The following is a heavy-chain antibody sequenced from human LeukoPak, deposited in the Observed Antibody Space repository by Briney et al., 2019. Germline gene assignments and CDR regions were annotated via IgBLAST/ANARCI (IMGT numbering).Heavy chain of an antibody. J-gene: IGHJ6*03. CDR3: ARDPYSGAYGDTYYYFMDV. V-gene: IGHV3-21*01. CDR2: ISSSSSYI. CDR1: GFTFSSYS. D-gene: IGHD1-26*01. Sequence: GGSLRLSCAASGFTFSSYSMNWVRQAPGKGLECVSSISSSSSYIYYADSVKGRFTISRDNAKNSLYLQMNSLRAEDTAVYYCARDPYSGAYGDTYYYFMDVWGKGTTVTISS.